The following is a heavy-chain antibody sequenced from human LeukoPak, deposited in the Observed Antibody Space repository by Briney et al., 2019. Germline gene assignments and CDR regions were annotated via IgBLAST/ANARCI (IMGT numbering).Heavy chain of an antibody. D-gene: IGHD3-3*01. CDR2: IYYSGST. Sequence: SETLSLTCTVSGGSISSSNSYWGWIRQPPGKGLEWIGNIYYSGSTNYNPSLKSRVTISVDTSKNQFSLHLSSVTAADTAVYYCARGRSYDFWSGYYTNYYYYMDVWGKGTTVTVSS. J-gene: IGHJ6*03. CDR3: ARGRSYDFWSGYYTNYYYYMDV. V-gene: IGHV4-61*05. CDR1: GGSISSSNSY.